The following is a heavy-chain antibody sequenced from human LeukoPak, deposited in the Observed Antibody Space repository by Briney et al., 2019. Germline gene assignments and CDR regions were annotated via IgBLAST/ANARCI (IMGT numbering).Heavy chain of an antibody. D-gene: IGHD1-26*01. V-gene: IGHV4-59*06. CDR2: IYYSGST. Sequence: SSETLSLTCTVSGGSISSYYWSWIRQPPGKGLEWIGYIYYSGSTYYNPSLKSRVTISVDTSKNQFSLKLSSVTAADTAVYYCARIVGAGDAFDIWGQGTMVTVSS. J-gene: IGHJ3*02. CDR3: ARIVGAGDAFDI. CDR1: GGSISSYY.